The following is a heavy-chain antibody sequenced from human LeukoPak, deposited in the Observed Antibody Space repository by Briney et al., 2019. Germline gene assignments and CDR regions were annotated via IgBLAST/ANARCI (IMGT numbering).Heavy chain of an antibody. CDR3: ARGVKSSWYRMMVAFDI. J-gene: IGHJ3*02. D-gene: IGHD6-13*01. CDR2: IIPIFGTA. CDR1: GGTFSSYA. Sequence: GASVKVSCKASGGTFSSYAISWVRQAPGQGLEWMGGIIPIFGTANYAQKFQGRVTITADESTSTAYMELSSLRSEDTAVCYCARGVKSSWYRMMVAFDIWGQGTMVTVSS. V-gene: IGHV1-69*13.